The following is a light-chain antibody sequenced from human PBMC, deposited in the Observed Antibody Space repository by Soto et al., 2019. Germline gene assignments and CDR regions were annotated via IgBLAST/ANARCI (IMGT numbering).Light chain of an antibody. J-gene: IGKJ1*01. CDR1: QSVTSN. Sequence: EVVMAQSPATLSVSPGERATLSCRASQSVTSNLAWYQQKPGQAPRLLMYVASTRATGVPARFGGSGSGTEFTLTISSLQSEDIAVYYCHQYHDWPWTFGQGTRVEIE. CDR3: HQYHDWPWT. V-gene: IGKV3-15*01. CDR2: VAS.